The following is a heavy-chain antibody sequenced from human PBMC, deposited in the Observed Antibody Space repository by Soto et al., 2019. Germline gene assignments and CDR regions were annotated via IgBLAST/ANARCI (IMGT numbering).Heavy chain of an antibody. J-gene: IGHJ6*02. CDR2: IHSGGDT. CDR3: ARSRTGTTYGGMDV. D-gene: IGHD1-7*01. V-gene: IGHV3-66*01. Sequence: EVQLVESGGDLVQPGGSLRLSCAASGFAVSSNYMTWVRQAPGKGLEWVSVIHSGGDTHYADSVRGRFTISRDNSKNTLYLQMNSLRAEDTAVYHCARSRTGTTYGGMDVWGQGTTVTVSS. CDR1: GFAVSSNY.